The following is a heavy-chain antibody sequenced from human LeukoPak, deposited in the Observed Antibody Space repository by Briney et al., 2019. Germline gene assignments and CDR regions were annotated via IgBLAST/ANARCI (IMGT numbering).Heavy chain of an antibody. D-gene: IGHD6-13*01. V-gene: IGHV4-59*01. CDR1: GTFISINY. CDR3: ARASSGWYGLFDS. J-gene: IGHJ4*02. CDR2: GHYSGSS. Sequence: SETLSLICTVSGTFISINYWSWIRQPPGKGLEWIGYGHYSGSSDYNPSLKSRVTISVDTSKNQFSLKVKSVTAADTAVYFCARASSGWYGLFDSWGQGTLVTVSS.